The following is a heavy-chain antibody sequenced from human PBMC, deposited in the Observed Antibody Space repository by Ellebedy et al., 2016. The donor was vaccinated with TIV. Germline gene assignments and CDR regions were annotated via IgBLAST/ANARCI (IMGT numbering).Heavy chain of an antibody. Sequence: SETLSLTCTVSGGSISGHFWSWIRQSPGKGLEWIGFIHYSWTTTYNPSLNSRVTMSVDTSKNQFSLRLSSVTAADTAVYFCAKYYCPNGVCYHFDYWGRGTLVTVSS. V-gene: IGHV4-59*11. CDR3: AKYYCPNGVCYHFDY. CDR2: IHYSWTT. D-gene: IGHD2-8*01. J-gene: IGHJ4*02. CDR1: GGSISGHF.